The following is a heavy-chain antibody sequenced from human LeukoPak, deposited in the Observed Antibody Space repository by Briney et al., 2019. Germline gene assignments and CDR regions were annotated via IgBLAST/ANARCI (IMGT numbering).Heavy chain of an antibody. CDR3: GRIQWGATIWFDP. Sequence: GESLKISCAASGFSLSDYTMTWVRQAPGKGLEWVSYINTFSSVMTYADSVKGRFTISRDDGKNSLHLQVNSLRVEDTAVYYCGRIQWGATIWFDPWGQGTLVTVSS. CDR2: INTFSSVM. V-gene: IGHV3-48*01. J-gene: IGHJ5*02. D-gene: IGHD5-12*01. CDR1: GFSLSDYT.